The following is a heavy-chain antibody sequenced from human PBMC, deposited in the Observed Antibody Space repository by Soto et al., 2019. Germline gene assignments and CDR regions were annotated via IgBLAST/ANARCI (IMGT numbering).Heavy chain of an antibody. J-gene: IGHJ4*02. V-gene: IGHV3-7*04. CDR2: INQDGSEK. CDR3: SGGVGDAF. D-gene: IGHD1-26*01. Sequence: EMYLVESGGGLVQTGGSLRLSCEISQSAEATVRRDWMNWVRQAPGQGLEWVAHINQDGSEKYYLDSVKGRFTISRDNAKNSRYLQMNSLGAGDTAMYYCSGGVGDAFWGQGTLVTVSS. CDR1: QSAEATVRRDW.